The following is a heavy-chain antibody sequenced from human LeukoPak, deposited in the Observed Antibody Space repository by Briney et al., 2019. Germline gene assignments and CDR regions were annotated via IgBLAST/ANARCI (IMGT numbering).Heavy chain of an antibody. J-gene: IGHJ4*02. CDR1: GFTFSSYS. Sequence: GGSLRLSCAASGFTFSSYSMNWVRQAPGKGLEWVSYISSSSSTIYYADSVKGRFTISRDNAKNSLYLQMNSLRAEDTAVYYCAKEGTRSIVVVPAAIDYWGQGTLVTVSS. CDR2: ISSSSSTI. CDR3: AKEGTRSIVVVPAAIDY. D-gene: IGHD2-2*01. V-gene: IGHV3-48*01.